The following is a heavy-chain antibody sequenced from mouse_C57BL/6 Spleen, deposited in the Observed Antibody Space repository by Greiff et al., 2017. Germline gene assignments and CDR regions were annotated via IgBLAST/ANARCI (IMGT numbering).Heavy chain of an antibody. V-gene: IGHV5-17*01. CDR1: GFTFSDYG. J-gene: IGHJ1*03. CDR3: ARRAAGTWYFEV. CDR2: ISSGSSTI. Sequence: EVHLVESGGGLVKPGGSLKLSCAASGFTFSDYGMHWVRQAPEKGLEWVAYISSGSSTIYYADTVQGRFTISRDNAKNTLFLHMTSLRSEDTAMYYCARRAAGTWYFEVWGTGTTVTVSS. D-gene: IGHD4-1*01.